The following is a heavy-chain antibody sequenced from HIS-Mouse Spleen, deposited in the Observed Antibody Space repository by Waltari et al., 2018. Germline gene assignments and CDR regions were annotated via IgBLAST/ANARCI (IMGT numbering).Heavy chain of an antibody. CDR2: IYSGGST. Sequence: EVQLVETGGGLIKPGGSLRLSCAASGFTVSSNYMSWVRLAPGKGLEWVSVIYSGGSTYYADSVKGRFTISRDNSKNTLYLQMNSLRAEDTAVYYCARFIAVAGTNWFDPWGQGTLVTVSS. V-gene: IGHV3-53*02. CDR3: ARFIAVAGTNWFDP. CDR1: GFTVSSNY. J-gene: IGHJ5*02. D-gene: IGHD6-19*01.